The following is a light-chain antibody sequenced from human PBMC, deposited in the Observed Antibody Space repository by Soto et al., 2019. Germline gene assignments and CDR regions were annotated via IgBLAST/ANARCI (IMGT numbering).Light chain of an antibody. CDR3: QQFNNYPRLT. V-gene: IGKV1D-13*01. J-gene: IGKJ4*01. CDR2: DAS. Sequence: AIQLTQSPSSLSASVGDRVTITCRASQGISSALAWYQQKPGKAPKLLIYDASSLESGVTSRFSGSGSGTDFTLTISSLQPEDFATYYCQQFNNYPRLTFGGGTKVEIK. CDR1: QGISSA.